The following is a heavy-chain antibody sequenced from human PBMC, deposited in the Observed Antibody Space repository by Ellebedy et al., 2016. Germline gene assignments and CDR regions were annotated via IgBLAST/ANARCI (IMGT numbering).Heavy chain of an antibody. J-gene: IGHJ4*02. Sequence: GGSLRLSCAASGFTFSSYAMHWVRQAPGKGLEWVAVISYDGSNKYYADSVKGRFTISRDNSKNTLYLQMNSLRAEDTAVYYCARTGAVAGTEYYFDYWGQGTLVTVSS. CDR3: ARTGAVAGTEYYFDY. CDR1: GFTFSSYA. D-gene: IGHD6-19*01. CDR2: ISYDGSNK. V-gene: IGHV3-30-3*01.